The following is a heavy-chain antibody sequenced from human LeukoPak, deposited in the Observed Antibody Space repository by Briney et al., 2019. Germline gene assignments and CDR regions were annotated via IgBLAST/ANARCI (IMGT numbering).Heavy chain of an antibody. Sequence: SETLSLTCTVSGDSISNYFWNWIRQPPGKGLQWIGYIYYSGSTYYNPSLKSRVTISVDTSKNQFSLKLSSVTAADTAVYYCARGEDYSNYYFDYWGQGTLVTVSS. J-gene: IGHJ4*02. CDR1: GDSISNYF. CDR3: ARGEDYSNYYFDY. CDR2: IYYSGST. V-gene: IGHV4-59*12. D-gene: IGHD4-11*01.